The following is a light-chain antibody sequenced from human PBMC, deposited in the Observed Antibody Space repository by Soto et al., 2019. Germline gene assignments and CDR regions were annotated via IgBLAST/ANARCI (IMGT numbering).Light chain of an antibody. CDR2: EVS. CDR3: NSYTSSSTLV. J-gene: IGLJ1*01. CDR1: SSDVGGYNY. V-gene: IGLV2-14*01. Sequence: QSALTQPASVSGSPGQSITISCTGTSSDVGGYNYVSWYQQHPGKAPKLMIYEVSNRPSGVSNRFSGSKSGNTASLPISGLQAEDEADYYCNSYTSSSTLVFGTGTKLTVL.